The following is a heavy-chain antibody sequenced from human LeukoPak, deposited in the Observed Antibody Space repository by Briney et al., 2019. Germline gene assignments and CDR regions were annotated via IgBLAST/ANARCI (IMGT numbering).Heavy chain of an antibody. CDR2: IYYSGST. CDR3: ARSSSGWKNWFDP. D-gene: IGHD6-19*01. Sequence: MTSETLSLTCTVSGGSISSYHWSWIRQPPGKGLEWIGYIYYSGSTNYNPSLKSRVTISVDTSKNQFSLKLSSVTAADTAVYYCARSSSGWKNWFDPWGQGTLVTVSS. V-gene: IGHV4-59*01. J-gene: IGHJ5*02. CDR1: GGSISSYH.